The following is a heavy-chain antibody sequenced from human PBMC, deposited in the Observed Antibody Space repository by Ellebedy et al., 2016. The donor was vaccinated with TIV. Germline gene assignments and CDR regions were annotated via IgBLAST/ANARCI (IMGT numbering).Heavy chain of an antibody. CDR3: AREGAGTEGYFDY. V-gene: IGHV4-59*01. CDR2: IYYSGST. CDR1: GGSISSYY. Sequence: SETLSLTXTVSGGSISSYYWSWIRQPPGKGLEWIGYIYYSGSTNYNPSFKSRVTISVDTSKNQFSLKLSSVTAADTAVYYCAREGAGTEGYFDYWGQGTLVTVSS. J-gene: IGHJ4*02. D-gene: IGHD6-19*01.